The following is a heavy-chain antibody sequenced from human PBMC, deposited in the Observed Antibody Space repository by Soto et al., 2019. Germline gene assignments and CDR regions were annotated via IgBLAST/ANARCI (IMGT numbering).Heavy chain of an antibody. V-gene: IGHV4-39*01. Sequence: SVPMSLTCSVAWGSIRGSRGHRGRNRQPPGKGLEWIASIKYSGTTFYNPSLKSRVTLSVDTSKNQFALKLSSVTAAETAVYYCARHGITGSYYDAFDIWGQGTMVTVSS. D-gene: IGHD1-26*01. CDR3: ARHGITGSYYDAFDI. J-gene: IGHJ3*02. CDR2: IKYSGTT. CDR1: WGSIRGSRGH.